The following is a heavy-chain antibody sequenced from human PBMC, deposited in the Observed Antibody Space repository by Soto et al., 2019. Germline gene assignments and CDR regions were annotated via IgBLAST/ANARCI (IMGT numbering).Heavy chain of an antibody. V-gene: IGHV1-18*01. J-gene: IGHJ4*02. CDR2: ISAYNGKT. CDR3: AREFARLLWFGEPNLDY. D-gene: IGHD3-10*01. CDR1: GYTFTSYG. Sequence: ASVKVSCKASGYTFTSYGISWVRQAPGQGLEWMGWISAYNGKTNYAQKLQGRVTMTTDTSTSTAYMELRSLRSDDTAVYYCAREFARLLWFGEPNLDYWGQGTLVTVSS.